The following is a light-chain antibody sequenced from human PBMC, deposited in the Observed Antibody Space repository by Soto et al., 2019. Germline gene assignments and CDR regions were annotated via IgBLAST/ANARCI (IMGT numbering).Light chain of an antibody. Sequence: QSVLTQPAYGSGSPGQSITISCTGTSSDVGGYNYVSWYQQHPGNAPKLMIYDVSNRPSGVSNRFSGSKSGNTASLTISGLQAEDEAGYYCSSYTSSSTYVFGSGTKVTV. CDR3: SSYTSSSTYV. CDR2: DVS. V-gene: IGLV2-14*01. CDR1: SSDVGGYNY. J-gene: IGLJ1*01.